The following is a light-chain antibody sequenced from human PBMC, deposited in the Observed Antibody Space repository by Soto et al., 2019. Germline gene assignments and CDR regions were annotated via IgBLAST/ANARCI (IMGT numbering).Light chain of an antibody. CDR1: QGISSF. J-gene: IGKJ4*01. CDR2: AAS. CDR3: QQSYSTLLS. Sequence: IQLTQSPSSLSASVGDRVTITCRASQGISSFLAWHQQKPGKAPKLLIYAASTLQSGVPSRFSGSGSGTDFSLTIMSLQPEDFATYYCQQSYSTLLSFGGGTKGDIK. V-gene: IGKV1-39*01.